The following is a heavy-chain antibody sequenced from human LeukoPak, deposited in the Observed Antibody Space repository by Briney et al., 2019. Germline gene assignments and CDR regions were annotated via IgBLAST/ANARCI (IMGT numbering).Heavy chain of an antibody. D-gene: IGHD3-16*01. Sequence: ASVKVPCKASGYTFTGYYMHWVRQAPGQGLEWMGWINPNSGDTKYSQKFQGRVTMTRDTSIRTAYMELTRLRPDDTAVYYCATQRGSYLWGTDFDYWGQGTLVTVSS. CDR2: INPNSGDT. CDR3: ATQRGSYLWGTDFDY. J-gene: IGHJ4*02. CDR1: GYTFTGYY. V-gene: IGHV1-2*02.